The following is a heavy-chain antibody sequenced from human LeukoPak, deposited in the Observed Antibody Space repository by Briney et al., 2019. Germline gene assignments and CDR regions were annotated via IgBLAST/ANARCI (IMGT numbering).Heavy chain of an antibody. CDR2: INPHSGGT. V-gene: IGHV1-2*02. Sequence: GASVKVSCKSSGSTFTGYNIHWERQAPGQGLEWMGYINPHSGGTSSPQKFQGRLTMTRDTSISAAYMELSSLISDDTAMDYCVREGNELLSKNFDYWGQGTLVTVSS. D-gene: IGHD2-21*02. CDR3: VREGNELLSKNFDY. CDR1: GSTFTGYN. J-gene: IGHJ4*02.